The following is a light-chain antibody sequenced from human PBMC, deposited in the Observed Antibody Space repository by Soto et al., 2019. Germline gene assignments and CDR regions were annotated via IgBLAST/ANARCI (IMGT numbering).Light chain of an antibody. CDR1: SSDVGGYNY. CDR3: SSYTSSSTLV. Sequence: QSALTQPASVSGSPGQSITISCTGTSSDVGGYNYVSWYQQHPGKAPKLMIYEVSNRPSGVSNRFPGSNSGNTASLTISGLHAEDEADYYCSSYTSSSTLVFGGGTKLTVL. CDR2: EVS. J-gene: IGLJ2*01. V-gene: IGLV2-14*01.